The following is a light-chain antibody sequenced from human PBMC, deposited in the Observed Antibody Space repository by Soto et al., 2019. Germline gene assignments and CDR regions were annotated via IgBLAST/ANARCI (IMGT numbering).Light chain of an antibody. CDR3: SSFTGTTTLDV. J-gene: IGLJ1*01. CDR2: GNG. V-gene: IGLV1-40*01. Sequence: QSVLTQPPSVSGAPGQRVTISCSGTSSSIGAGYEVHWYHQLPGTAPKLVVSGNGNRPSGVPDRLSASKSGTSASLAITGLQAEDEGHYYCSSFTGTTTLDVFGTGTKVTVL. CDR1: SSSIGAGYE.